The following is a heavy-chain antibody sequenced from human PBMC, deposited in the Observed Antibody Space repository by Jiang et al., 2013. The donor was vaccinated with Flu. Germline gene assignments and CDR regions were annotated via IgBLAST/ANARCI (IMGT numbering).Heavy chain of an antibody. J-gene: IGHJ4*02. V-gene: IGHV3-30*18. D-gene: IGHD3-3*02. CDR2: ISYDGSNK. CDR1: GFTFSNYG. Sequence: GVVQPGRSLRLSCAASGFTFSNYGMHWVRQAPGKGLEWVAIISYDGSNKYYADSVRGRFTISRDNSKNTLYLQMNSLRPEDTAVYYCAKGRRHFGWMLEYYFDYWGQGTLVTVSS. CDR3: AKGRRHFGWMLEYYFDY.